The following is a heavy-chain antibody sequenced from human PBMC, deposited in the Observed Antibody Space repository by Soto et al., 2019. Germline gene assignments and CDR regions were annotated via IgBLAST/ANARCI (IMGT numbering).Heavy chain of an antibody. Sequence: GGSLRLSCAASGFTFSSYAMSWVRQAPGKGLEWVSGISGSGASTYYADSVKGRFTSSRDNSKNTTYLQMNSLRAEDTAVYHCAKEYSSGWTLKNAFDIWGQGTMVTVSS. J-gene: IGHJ3*02. CDR2: ISGSGAST. V-gene: IGHV3-23*01. D-gene: IGHD6-19*01. CDR3: AKEYSSGWTLKNAFDI. CDR1: GFTFSSYA.